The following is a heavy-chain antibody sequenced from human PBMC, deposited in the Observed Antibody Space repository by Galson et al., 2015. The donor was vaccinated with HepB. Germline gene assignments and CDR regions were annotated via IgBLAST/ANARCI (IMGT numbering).Heavy chain of an antibody. CDR2: IYYSGST. CDR3: ARADYDYVWGSYPWGGGGGWYFDL. D-gene: IGHD3-16*02. Sequence: LFLTCTVSGGSISSGDYYWSWIRQPPGKGLEWIGYIYYSGSTYYNPSLKSRVTISVDTSKNQFSLKLSSVTAADTAVYYCARADYDYVWGSYPWGGGGGWYFDLWGRGTLVTASS. J-gene: IGHJ2*01. V-gene: IGHV4-30-4*01. CDR1: GGSISSGDYY.